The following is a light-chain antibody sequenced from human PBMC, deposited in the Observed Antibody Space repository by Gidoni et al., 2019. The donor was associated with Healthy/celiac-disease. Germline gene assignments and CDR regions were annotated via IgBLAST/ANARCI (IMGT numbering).Light chain of an antibody. CDR3: QQANSVPHT. V-gene: IGKV1-12*01. J-gene: IGKJ4*01. Sequence: IQLTQSPSSFSASVGDRVTITCRASQGISSWLAWYQQKPGNAPKRLIYAASSLQSGVPSRFSGSGSGTDFTLTSSSLQPEDFATYDFQQANSVPHTFGGGTKVEIK. CDR1: QGISSW. CDR2: AAS.